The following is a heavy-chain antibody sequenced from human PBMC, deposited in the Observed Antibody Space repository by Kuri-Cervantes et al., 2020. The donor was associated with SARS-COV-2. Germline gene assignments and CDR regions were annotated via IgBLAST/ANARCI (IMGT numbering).Heavy chain of an antibody. CDR2: ISSNGGST. J-gene: IGHJ4*02. CDR3: ARDPSWGLGPFDY. CDR1: GFTFSSYA. Sequence: GESLKISCAASGFTFSSYAMHWVRQAPGKGLEYVSAISSNGGSTYYADSVKGRFTISRDNSKNTLHLQMGSLRAEDMAVYYCARDPSWGLGPFDYWGQGTLVTVSS. V-gene: IGHV3-64*02. D-gene: IGHD2-2*01.